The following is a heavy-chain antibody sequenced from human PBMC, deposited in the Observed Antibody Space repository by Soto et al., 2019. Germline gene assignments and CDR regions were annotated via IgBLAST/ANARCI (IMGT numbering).Heavy chain of an antibody. V-gene: IGHV1-3*05. J-gene: IGHJ4*02. D-gene: IGHD6-6*01. Sequence: QVQLVQSGAEEKKPGASVKVSCKASGYTFTSYAMHWVRQAPGQRLEWMGWINAGNGNTKYSQKFQGRVTIPRDTSATTAYMELSSLRSDDTDVYYCARVPGGRSSFVDYWGQGTLVTVSS. CDR3: ARVPGGRSSFVDY. CDR1: GYTFTSYA. CDR2: INAGNGNT.